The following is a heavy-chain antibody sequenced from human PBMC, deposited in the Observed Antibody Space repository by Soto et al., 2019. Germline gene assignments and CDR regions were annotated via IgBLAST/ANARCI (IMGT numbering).Heavy chain of an antibody. CDR2: ISAYNGNT. Sequence: APVKVSSKAPGSTFTSYGTSWVRQAPGQGLEWMGWISAYNGNTNYAQTLQGRVPMTTDTSTGTASMELRSLRSAGTAVYYCARFPPIDDYDSSGYAFDICGQGTM. CDR1: GSTFTSYG. V-gene: IGHV1-18*01. CDR3: ARFPPIDDYDSSGYAFDI. D-gene: IGHD3-22*01. J-gene: IGHJ3*02.